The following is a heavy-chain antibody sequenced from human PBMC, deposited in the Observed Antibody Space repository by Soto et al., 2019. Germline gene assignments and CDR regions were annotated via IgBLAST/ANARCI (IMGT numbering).Heavy chain of an antibody. CDR3: ARQIYDSDAGPNFQYYFDS. CDR1: GYSFDGYW. D-gene: IGHD6-13*01. Sequence: GASLKISCKGSGYSFDGYWITWVRQKPGKGLEWMGRIDSSDSQTYYSSTFRGPVTISASKSITTVFLQWSSLTTPDTAMYYCARQIYDSDAGPNFQYYFDSWGQGTPVTVSS. J-gene: IGHJ4*02. CDR2: IDSSDSQT. V-gene: IGHV5-10-1*01.